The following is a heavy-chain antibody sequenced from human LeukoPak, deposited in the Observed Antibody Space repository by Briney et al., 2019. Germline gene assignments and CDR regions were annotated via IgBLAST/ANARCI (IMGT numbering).Heavy chain of an antibody. J-gene: IGHJ4*02. V-gene: IGHV3-30-3*01. Sequence: GGSLRLSCAASGFTFSSYAMHWVRQAPGKGLEWVAVISYDGSNKYYADSVKGRFTISGDNSKNTLYLQMNSLRAEDTAVYYCASYDSSGYSTPFDYWGQGTLVTVSS. CDR3: ASYDSSGYSTPFDY. D-gene: IGHD3-22*01. CDR1: GFTFSSYA. CDR2: ISYDGSNK.